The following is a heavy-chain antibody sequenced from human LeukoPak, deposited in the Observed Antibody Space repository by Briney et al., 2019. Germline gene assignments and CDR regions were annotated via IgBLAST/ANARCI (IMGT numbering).Heavy chain of an antibody. CDR3: ARFSGRRTGDY. CDR1: GGSFSGYY. Sequence: SETRSLTCAVYGGSFSGYYWSWIRQPPGKGLEWIGEINHSGSTNYNPSLKSRVTISVDTSKNQFSLKLSSVTAADTAVYYCARFSGRRTGDYWGQGTLVTVSS. CDR2: INHSGST. V-gene: IGHV4-34*01. J-gene: IGHJ4*02. D-gene: IGHD2-15*01.